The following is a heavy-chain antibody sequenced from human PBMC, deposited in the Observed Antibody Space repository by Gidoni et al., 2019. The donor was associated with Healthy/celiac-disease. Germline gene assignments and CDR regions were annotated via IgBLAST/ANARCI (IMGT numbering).Heavy chain of an antibody. CDR1: GFTFSRYA. CDR2: INGRGSSP. D-gene: IGHD2-2*01. V-gene: IGHV3-23*01. CDR3: AKDLGYCSSTSCYAFSYYGMDF. J-gene: IGHJ6*04. Sequence: EVQLLQSGGGLVQTGGSRRLSCAASGFTFSRYAMSWVRQAPGKGREWVSTINGRGSSPYYADSVKGRFTISRDNSKNTLYLQMSSLRAEDTAVYYCAKDLGYCSSTSCYAFSYYGMDFWGKGTTVTVSS.